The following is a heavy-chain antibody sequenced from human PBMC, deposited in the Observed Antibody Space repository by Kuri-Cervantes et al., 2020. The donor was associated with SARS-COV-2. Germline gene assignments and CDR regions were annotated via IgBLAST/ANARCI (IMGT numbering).Heavy chain of an antibody. D-gene: IGHD2-21*01. V-gene: IGHV4-34*01. CDR2: INHSGST. J-gene: IGHJ4*02. CDR1: GGSFSGYY. CDR3: ARAAYCGGDCYYYFDY. Sequence: SETLSLTCAVYGGSFSGYYWSWIRQPPGKGLGWIGEINHSGSTNCNPSLKSRVTISVDTSKNQFSLKLSSVTAADTAVYYCARAAYCGGDCYYYFDYWGQGTLVTVSS.